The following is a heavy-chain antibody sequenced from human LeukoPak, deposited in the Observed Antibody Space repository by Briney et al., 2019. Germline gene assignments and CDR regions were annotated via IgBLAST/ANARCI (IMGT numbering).Heavy chain of an antibody. Sequence: SETLYLTCTVSGGSISSYYRSWIRQPAGKGLEWIVRIYTSGSTNYNPSLKSRVTMSVDTSKNQFSLKLSSVTAADTAVYYCARESRIGYSSSWGSGFDPWGQGTLVTASS. J-gene: IGHJ5*02. CDR2: IYTSGST. D-gene: IGHD6-13*01. CDR3: ARESRIGYSSSWGSGFDP. V-gene: IGHV4-4*07. CDR1: GGSISSYY.